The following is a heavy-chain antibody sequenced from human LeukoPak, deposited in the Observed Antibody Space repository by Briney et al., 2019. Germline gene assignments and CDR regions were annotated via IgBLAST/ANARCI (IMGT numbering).Heavy chain of an antibody. CDR1: GYTFTSYG. CDR3: ARASEHYVHNWFDP. J-gene: IGHJ5*02. V-gene: IGHV1-18*01. Sequence: GASVKVSCKASGYTFTSYGISWVRQAPGQGLEWMGWISAYNGNTNYAQKLQGRVTMTTDTSTSTAYMELRSLRSDDTAVYYCARASEHYVHNWFDPWGQGTLVTVSS. CDR2: ISAYNGNT. D-gene: IGHD3-16*01.